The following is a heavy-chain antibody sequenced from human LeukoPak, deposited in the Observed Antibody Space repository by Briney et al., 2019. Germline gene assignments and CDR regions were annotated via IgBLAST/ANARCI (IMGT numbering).Heavy chain of an antibody. D-gene: IGHD4-17*01. CDR1: GFTFSSYA. CDR3: ARGSYGDYARFDY. J-gene: IGHJ4*02. CDR2: ISYDGSNK. V-gene: IGHV3-30*04. Sequence: GSLRLSCAASGFTFSSYAMHWVRQAPGKGLEWVAVISYDGSNKYYADSVKGRFTISRDNSKNTLYLQMNSLRAEDTAVYYCARGSYGDYARFDYWGQGTLVTVSS.